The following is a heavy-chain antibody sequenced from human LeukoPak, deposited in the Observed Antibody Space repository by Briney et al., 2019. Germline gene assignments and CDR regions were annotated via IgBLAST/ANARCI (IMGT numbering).Heavy chain of an antibody. Sequence: GGTLRLSCAASGFTLSSYWMSWVRQAPGKGLEWVANIKQDGSEKYYVDSVKGRFTISRDNAKNSLYLQMNSLRAEDTAVYYCARVCIAVAGTNCYYFDYWGQGTLVTVSS. CDR1: GFTLSSYW. CDR2: IKQDGSEK. D-gene: IGHD6-19*01. V-gene: IGHV3-7*01. CDR3: ARVCIAVAGTNCYYFDY. J-gene: IGHJ4*02.